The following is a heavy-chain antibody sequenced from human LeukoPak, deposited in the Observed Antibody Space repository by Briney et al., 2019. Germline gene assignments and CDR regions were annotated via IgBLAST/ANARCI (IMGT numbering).Heavy chain of an antibody. J-gene: IGHJ3*02. D-gene: IGHD4-17*01. Sequence: ASVKVSCKASGGDFNSHIINWVRQAPGQGLEWMGRIIPLRNLANYAHEFQGRVIITADKSISTAYLQWSSLKASDTAMYYCARRGNGDYLGAFDIWGQGTMVTVSS. CDR3: ARRGNGDYLGAFDI. CDR2: IIPLRNLA. CDR1: GGDFNSHI. V-gene: IGHV1-69*02.